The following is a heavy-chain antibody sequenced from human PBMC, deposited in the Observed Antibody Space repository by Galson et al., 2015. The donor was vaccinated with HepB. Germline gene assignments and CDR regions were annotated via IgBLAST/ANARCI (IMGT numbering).Heavy chain of an antibody. CDR1: GYTFTGYY. D-gene: IGHD2-15*01. V-gene: IGHV1-2*02. J-gene: IGHJ3*01. Sequence: SVKVSCKASGYTFTGYYMQWVRQAPGQGLEWMGWINPNTGDTYYGKNFQGRVTMTRDTSVNTAYMELSRLTSDDTAVYYCARRSSYCSPAFCYQDAFDFWGQGTMVTVSA. CDR3: ARRSSYCSPAFCYQDAFDF. CDR2: INPNTGDT.